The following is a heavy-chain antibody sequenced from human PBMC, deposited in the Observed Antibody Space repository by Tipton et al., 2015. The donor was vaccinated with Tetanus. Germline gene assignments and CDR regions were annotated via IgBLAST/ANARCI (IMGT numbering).Heavy chain of an antibody. CDR1: GGSISSSSFY. D-gene: IGHD2-8*01. J-gene: IGHJ4*02. Sequence: TLSLTCTVSGGSISSSSFYWGWLRQPPGKELEWIGSIYYSGSTYYNPSLKSRVTISVDTSKNQFPLRLSSGTAADTAVYYCARRQAYCTNGFCAFENWGQGTLVTVSS. V-gene: IGHV4-39*01. CDR2: IYYSGST. CDR3: ARRQAYCTNGFCAFEN.